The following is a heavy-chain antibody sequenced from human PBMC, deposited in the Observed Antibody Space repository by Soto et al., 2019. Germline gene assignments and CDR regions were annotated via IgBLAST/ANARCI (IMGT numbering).Heavy chain of an antibody. V-gene: IGHV4-59*01. CDR3: ARDGSGRPATY. CDR2: FYNGGTT. D-gene: IGHD3-10*01. CDR1: GGSISSYY. J-gene: IGHJ4*02. Sequence: PSETLSLTCTVSGGSISSYYWIWMRQPPGRGLEWIGFFYNGGTTNYNPSLKSRVTISGDTSKNQFSLKLMSVTAADTAVYYCARDGSGRPATYWGQGILVTVSS.